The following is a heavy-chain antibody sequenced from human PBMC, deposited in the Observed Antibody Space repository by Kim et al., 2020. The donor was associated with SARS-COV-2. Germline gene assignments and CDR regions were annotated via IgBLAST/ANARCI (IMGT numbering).Heavy chain of an antibody. J-gene: IGHJ4*01. CDR1: GDSKDDYY. V-gene: IGHV4-59*01. CDR3: VAKRTDRSGFIEY. CDR2: THFTGKT. D-gene: IGHD3-22*01. Sequence: SETLSLTCTVSGDSKDDYYWSWVRQPPGKGLEWIGYTHFTGKTNYHPSLMSRVTISTDTSKTQFSLQLTSVAATAKAVYYGVAKRTDRSGFIEYWG.